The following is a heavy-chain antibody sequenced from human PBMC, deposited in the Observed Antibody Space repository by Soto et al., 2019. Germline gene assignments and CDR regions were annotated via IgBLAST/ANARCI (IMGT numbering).Heavy chain of an antibody. CDR1: GFSFTDYW. CDR2: IKEDESEM. D-gene: IGHD3-16*01. CDR3: ARDKPPEHKNAFSYGLDV. Sequence: GGSLRLSCVASGFSFTDYWMTWVRQAPGKGLEWVANIKEDESEMRYVDSVKGRFTISRDNARNSLFLQMNSLTAEDSAVYYCARDKPPEHKNAFSYGLDVWSQGTTVTVSS. J-gene: IGHJ6*02. V-gene: IGHV3-7*03.